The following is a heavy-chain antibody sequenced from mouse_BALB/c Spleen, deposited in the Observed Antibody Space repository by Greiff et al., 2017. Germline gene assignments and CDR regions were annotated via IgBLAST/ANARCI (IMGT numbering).Heavy chain of an antibody. J-gene: IGHJ4*01. Sequence: DVKLVESGGGLVQPGGSLRLSCATSGFTFTDYYMSWVRQPPGKALEWLGFIRNKANGYTTEYSASVKGRFTISRDNSQSILYLQMNTLRAEDSATYYCARGYYAMDYWGQGTSVTVSS. CDR2: IRNKANGYTT. CDR1: GFTFTDYY. CDR3: ARGYYAMDY. V-gene: IGHV7-3*02.